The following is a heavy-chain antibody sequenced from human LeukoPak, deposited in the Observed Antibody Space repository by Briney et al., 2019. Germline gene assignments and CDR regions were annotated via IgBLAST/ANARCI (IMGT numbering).Heavy chain of an antibody. V-gene: IGHV3-23*01. CDR3: AKAADVLLWFGEPGGYYFDY. CDR1: GFTFSSYA. D-gene: IGHD3-10*01. J-gene: IGHJ4*02. CDR2: ISGSGGST. Sequence: PGGSLRLSCAASGFTFSSYAMSWVRQAPEKGLEWVSAISGSGGSTYYADSVKGRFTISRDNSKNTLYLQMNSLRAEDTAVYYCAKAADVLLWFGEPGGYYFDYWGQGTLVTVSS.